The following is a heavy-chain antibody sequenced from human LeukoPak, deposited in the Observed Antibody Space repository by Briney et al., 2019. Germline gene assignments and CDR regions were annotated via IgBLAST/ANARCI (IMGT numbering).Heavy chain of an antibody. V-gene: IGHV4-61*02. CDR2: FTTGGST. Sequence: SETLSLTCTVSGASISSGSYHWSWIRQPAGKGLEWIGRFTTGGSTKYNPSLKSRATISLDNSNNQLSLKLRSVTAADTALYYCARDPVDGYAFFDYWGQGNLVTVSS. J-gene: IGHJ4*02. D-gene: IGHD5-12*01. CDR3: ARDPVDGYAFFDY. CDR1: GASISSGSYH.